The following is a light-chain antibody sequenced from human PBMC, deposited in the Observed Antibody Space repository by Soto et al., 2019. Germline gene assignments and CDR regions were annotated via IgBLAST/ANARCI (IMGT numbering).Light chain of an antibody. CDR3: TSYTTSNTYV. CDR2: DVS. CDR1: SSDVGSYNR. V-gene: IGLV2-18*02. Sequence: QSALTQPPSVSGSPGQSVAISCTGTSSDVGSYNRVSWYQQPPGTAPKLMIYDVSNRPSGVPDRFSGSKSGNTASLTISGLQAEDEADDYCTSYTTSNTYVFGTGTKVTVL. J-gene: IGLJ1*01.